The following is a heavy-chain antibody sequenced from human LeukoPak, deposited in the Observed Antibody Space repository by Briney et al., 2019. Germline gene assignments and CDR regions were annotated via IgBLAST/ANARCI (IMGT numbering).Heavy chain of an antibody. CDR3: ARAFGVGATGSAY. CDR1: GFTFSSYG. J-gene: IGHJ4*02. V-gene: IGHV3-30*19. CDR2: IWYDGSNK. D-gene: IGHD1-26*01. Sequence: GGSLRLSCAASGFTFSSYGMHWVRQAPGKGLEWVAVIWYDGSNKYYADSVKGRFTISRDNSKNTLYLQMNSLRAEDTAVYYCARAFGVGATGSAYWGQGTLVTVSS.